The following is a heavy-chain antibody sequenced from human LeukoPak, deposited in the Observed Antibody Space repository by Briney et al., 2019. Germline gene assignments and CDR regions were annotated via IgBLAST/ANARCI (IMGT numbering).Heavy chain of an antibody. Sequence: GRSLRLSCAASGFTFSSYGMHWVRQAPGKGLEWVAVISYDGSNKYYADSVKGRFTISRDNSKYTLYLQMNSLRAEDTAVYYCAKTVVRGVSRYGMDVWGQGTTVTVSS. V-gene: IGHV3-30*18. J-gene: IGHJ6*02. D-gene: IGHD3-10*01. CDR1: GFTFSSYG. CDR3: AKTVVRGVSRYGMDV. CDR2: ISYDGSNK.